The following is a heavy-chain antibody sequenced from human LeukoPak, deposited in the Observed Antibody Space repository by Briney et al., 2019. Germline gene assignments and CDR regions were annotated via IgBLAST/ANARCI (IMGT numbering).Heavy chain of an antibody. CDR1: GFTFSNAW. J-gene: IGHJ4*02. D-gene: IGHD2-2*01. CDR2: IKSKTDGGTT. Sequence: PGGSLRLSCAASGFTFSNAWMSWVRQAPGKGLEWVGRIKSKTDGGTTDYAAPVKGRFTISRDDSKNTLYLQMNSLKTEDTAVYYCATETVPAALLLDYWGQGTLVTVSS. V-gene: IGHV3-15*01. CDR3: ATETVPAALLLDY.